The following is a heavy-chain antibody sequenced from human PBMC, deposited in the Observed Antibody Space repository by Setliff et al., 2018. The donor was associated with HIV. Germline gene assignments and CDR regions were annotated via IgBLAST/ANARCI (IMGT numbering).Heavy chain of an antibody. J-gene: IGHJ5*02. Sequence: PSETLSLTCAVYGGSFSGYYWSWIRKHPGKGLEWMGEINHSGSTNYNPSLKSRVTISVDTSKNQFSPKLSSVTAADTAVYYCARYRTSNSNCFDPWGQGALVTVSS. CDR1: GGSFSGYY. CDR2: INHSGST. D-gene: IGHD4-4*01. CDR3: ARYRTSNSNCFDP. V-gene: IGHV4-34*01.